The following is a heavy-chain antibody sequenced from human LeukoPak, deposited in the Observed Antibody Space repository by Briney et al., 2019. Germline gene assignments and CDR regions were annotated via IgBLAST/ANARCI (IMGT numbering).Heavy chain of an antibody. Sequence: GGSLRLSCAASGFTFSTYEMHWVRQAPGKGLELVAVISLDGNDQYYADSVKGRFTISRDNSKNALYLQMNSLRLEDTAVYYCARDRDCSRTSCFNAFDVWGQGTMAIVSS. D-gene: IGHD2-2*01. CDR1: GFTFSTYE. J-gene: IGHJ3*01. CDR3: ARDRDCSRTSCFNAFDV. CDR2: ISLDGNDQ. V-gene: IGHV3-30*04.